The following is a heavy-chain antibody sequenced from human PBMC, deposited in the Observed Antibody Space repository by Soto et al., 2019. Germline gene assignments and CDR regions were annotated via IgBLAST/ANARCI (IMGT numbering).Heavy chain of an antibody. CDR1: GLTISGKKY. D-gene: IGHD1-1*01. CDR2: LYDVDGS. Sequence: DVQLVESGGGLIQPGEYLRLSCAAFGLTISGKKYVAWFRQAPGKGLEWVSALYDVDGSFYADSVTGRFTTSSDSSKTTVYLQMNDLRPDDTAVYYCATWHEREHAFDVWGQGTTVTISS. CDR3: ATWHEREHAFDV. J-gene: IGHJ3*01. V-gene: IGHV3-53*01.